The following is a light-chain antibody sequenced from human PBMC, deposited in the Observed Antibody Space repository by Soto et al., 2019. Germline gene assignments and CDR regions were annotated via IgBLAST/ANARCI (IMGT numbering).Light chain of an antibody. V-gene: IGLV2-14*03. CDR1: SSDVGYYNS. J-gene: IGLJ2*01. Sequence: QSALTQPASVSGSPGQSITISCTGTSSDVGYYNSVSWYQRHPGKVPKLIIYDVSSRLSGVSNRCSGFKSGNTASLTISGLQAEDEADYYCSSYPSSETHVLFGGGTKLTVL. CDR3: SSYPSSETHVL. CDR2: DVS.